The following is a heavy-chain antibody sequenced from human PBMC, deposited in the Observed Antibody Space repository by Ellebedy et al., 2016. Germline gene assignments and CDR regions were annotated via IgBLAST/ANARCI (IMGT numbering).Heavy chain of an antibody. CDR3: AKKGGLSVVVVAAVYSYFDY. CDR2: ISGSGGST. CDR1: GFTFSSYA. V-gene: IGHV3-23*01. Sequence: GGSLRLXXAASGFTFSSYAMSWVRQAPGKGLEWVSAISGSGGSTYYADSVKGRFTISRDNSKNTLYLQMNSLRAEDTAVYYCAKKGGLSVVVVAAVYSYFDYWGQGTLVTVSS. D-gene: IGHD2-15*01. J-gene: IGHJ4*02.